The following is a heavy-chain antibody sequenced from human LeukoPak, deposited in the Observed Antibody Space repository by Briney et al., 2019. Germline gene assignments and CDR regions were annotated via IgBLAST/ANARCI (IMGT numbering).Heavy chain of an antibody. Sequence: ASVKASCKASGYTFTSYDINWVRQATGQGLEWMGWMNPNSGNTGYAQKFQGRVTITRNTSISTAYMELSSLRSEDTAVYYCARGSTVFGVVIISISPFDYWGQGTLVTVSS. CDR3: ARGSTVFGVVIISISPFDY. D-gene: IGHD3-3*01. V-gene: IGHV1-8*03. CDR1: GYTFTSYD. J-gene: IGHJ4*02. CDR2: MNPNSGNT.